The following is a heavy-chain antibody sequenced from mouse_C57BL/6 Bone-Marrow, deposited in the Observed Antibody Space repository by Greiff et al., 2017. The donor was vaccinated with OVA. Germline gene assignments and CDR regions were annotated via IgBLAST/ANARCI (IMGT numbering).Heavy chain of an antibody. CDR1: GFTFSSYG. Sequence: DVKLVESGGDLVKPGGSLKLSCAASGFTFSSYGMSWVRQTPDKRLEWVATISSGGSYTYYPDSVKGRFTISRDNAKNTLYLQMSSLKSEDTAMYYCARSSTVVASGGYFDVWGTGTTVTVSS. V-gene: IGHV5-6*02. CDR2: ISSGGSYT. J-gene: IGHJ1*03. CDR3: ARSSTVVASGGYFDV. D-gene: IGHD1-1*01.